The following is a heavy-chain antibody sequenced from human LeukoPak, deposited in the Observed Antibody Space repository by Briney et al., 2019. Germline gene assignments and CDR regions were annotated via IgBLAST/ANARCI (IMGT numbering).Heavy chain of an antibody. CDR3: ARAGVTAIQVWYFDL. J-gene: IGHJ2*01. D-gene: IGHD2-21*02. V-gene: IGHV4-31*03. CDR1: GDSINSGGFY. Sequence: SQTLSLTCTVSGDSINSGGFYWTWIRQHPGKGLEWIGFIYHSGRTNYNPSLKGRVTISIDKSRTQFFLKLDSVTAADTSVYYCARAGVTAIQVWYFDLWGRGTRVTVSS. CDR2: IYHSGRT.